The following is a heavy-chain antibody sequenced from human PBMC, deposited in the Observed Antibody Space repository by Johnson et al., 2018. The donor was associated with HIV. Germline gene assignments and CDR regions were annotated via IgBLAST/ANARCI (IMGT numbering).Heavy chain of an antibody. V-gene: IGHV3-20*04. CDR2: INWNGGST. D-gene: IGHD6-19*01. CDR1: GFTFDDYG. CDR3: ARDGYSSGWYGNDAFDI. Sequence: VQLVESGGGVVQPGRSLRLSCAASGFTFDDYGMSWVRQAPGKGLEWVSGINWNGGSTGYADSVKGRFTISRDNAKNSLYLQMNSLRAEDTALYYCARDGYSSGWYGNDAFDIWGQGTMVTVSS. J-gene: IGHJ3*02.